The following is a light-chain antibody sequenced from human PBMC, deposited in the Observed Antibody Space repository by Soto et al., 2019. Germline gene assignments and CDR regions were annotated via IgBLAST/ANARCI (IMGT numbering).Light chain of an antibody. J-gene: IGKJ1*01. Sequence: EIVMTQSPATLSVSPGERATLSCRASQSVSRNLAWYQQKPGQAPRLLIYGASTRATGIPARFSGSGSGTEFTLTISSLQSEDFAVYYCQQNNNLPPWTCGQGTKVEIK. CDR1: QSVSRN. CDR2: GAS. CDR3: QQNNNLPPWT. V-gene: IGKV3-15*01.